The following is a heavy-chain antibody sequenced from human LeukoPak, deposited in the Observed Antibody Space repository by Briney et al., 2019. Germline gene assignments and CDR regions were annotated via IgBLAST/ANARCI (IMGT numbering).Heavy chain of an antibody. CDR3: ARHHSLLLWFGEPPRGAFDI. Sequence: SETLSLTCAVYGGPFSGYYWSCIRQPPRKGLEWIGDINHSGSTNYNPSLKSRVTISVDTSKNQYSLKLSSVTAADTAVYYCARHHSLLLWFGEPPRGAFDIWGQGTMVTVSS. CDR2: INHSGST. V-gene: IGHV4-34*01. CDR1: GGPFSGYY. J-gene: IGHJ3*02. D-gene: IGHD3-10*01.